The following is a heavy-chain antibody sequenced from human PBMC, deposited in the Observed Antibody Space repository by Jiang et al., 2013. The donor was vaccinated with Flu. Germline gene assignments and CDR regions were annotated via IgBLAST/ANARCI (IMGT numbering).Heavy chain of an antibody. CDR1: GFTFSSYA. J-gene: IGHJ4*02. D-gene: IGHD6-19*01. V-gene: IGHV3-30-3*01. CDR2: ISYDGSNK. Sequence: QLLESGGGVVQPGRSLRLSCAASGFTFSSYAMHWVRQAPGKGLEWVAVISYDGSNKYYADSVKGRFTISRDNSKNTLYLQMNSLRAEDTAVYYCARDSSGTLGYWGQGTLVTVSS. CDR3: ARDSSGTLGY.